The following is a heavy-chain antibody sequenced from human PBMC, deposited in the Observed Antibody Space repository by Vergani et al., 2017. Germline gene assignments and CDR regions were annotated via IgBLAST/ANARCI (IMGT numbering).Heavy chain of an antibody. D-gene: IGHD6-13*01. J-gene: IGHJ6*02. V-gene: IGHV3-21*01. CDR2: ISSSSSYI. Sequence: EVQLVESGGGLVKPGGSLRLSCAASGFTFSSYSMNWVRQAPGKGLEWVSSISSSSSYIYYADSVKGRFTISRDNAKNSLYLQMNSLRAEDTAVYYCARDKKFLAAAGNYYYYGMDVWGQGTTVTVSS. CDR1: GFTFSSYS. CDR3: ARDKKFLAAAGNYYYYGMDV.